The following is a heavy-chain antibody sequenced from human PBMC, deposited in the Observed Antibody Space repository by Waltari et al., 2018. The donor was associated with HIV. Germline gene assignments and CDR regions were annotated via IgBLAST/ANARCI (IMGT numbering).Heavy chain of an antibody. CDR2: INHSGST. CDR3: ARGRPTHREYCSSTSCPQGMYYFDY. D-gene: IGHD2-2*01. V-gene: IGHV4-34*01. J-gene: IGHJ4*02. CDR1: GGSFSGYY. Sequence: QVQLQQWGAGLLKPSETLSLTCAVYGGSFSGYYWSWIRQPPGKGLEWIGEINHSGSTNYNPSLKSRVTISVDTSKNQFSLKLSSVTAADTAVYYCARGRPTHREYCSSTSCPQGMYYFDYWGQGTLVTVSS.